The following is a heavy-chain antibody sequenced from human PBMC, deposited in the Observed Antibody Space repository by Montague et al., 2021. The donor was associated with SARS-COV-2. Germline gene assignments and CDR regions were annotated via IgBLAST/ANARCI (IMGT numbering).Heavy chain of an antibody. CDR1: GGSFTDYY. V-gene: IGHV4-34*01. CDR2: INHRGTS. Sequence: SETLSLTCAVYGGSFTDYYWCWVCQPPGKGLEWMGEINHRGTSNYNSSPKSRVSISVDMAKTQFSLYLGFVTAADTAVYYCARGRQHFNMIIVVMTGGEYYFDYWGQGTLVTVSS. J-gene: IGHJ4*02. CDR3: ARGRQHFNMIIVVMTGGEYYFDY. D-gene: IGHD3-22*01.